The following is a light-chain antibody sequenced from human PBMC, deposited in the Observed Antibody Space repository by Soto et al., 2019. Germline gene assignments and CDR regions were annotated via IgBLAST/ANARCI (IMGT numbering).Light chain of an antibody. CDR1: SSDVGSYNS. CDR3: SLYTNTYSVV. CDR2: EVS. J-gene: IGLJ2*01. V-gene: IGLV2-14*01. Sequence: QSALTQPASVSGSPGQSITISCTGTSSDVGSYNSVSWYQQHPGKAPKLMIYEVSNRPSGVSNRFSGSKSGNTASLTISGLQAEDEADYYCSLYTNTYSVVFGGGTKLTVL.